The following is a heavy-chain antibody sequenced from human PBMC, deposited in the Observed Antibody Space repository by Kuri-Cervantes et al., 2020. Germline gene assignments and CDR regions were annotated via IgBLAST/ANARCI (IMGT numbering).Heavy chain of an antibody. V-gene: IGHV3-9*01. D-gene: IGHD6-13*01. CDR2: IGWNSGSI. CDR3: ANTDSSSWYGSVAFDI. Sequence: GGSLRLSCAASGFAFSSYVLHWVRRAPGKGLEWVSGIGWNSGSIGYADSVKGRFTISRDNAKNSLYLQMNSLRAEDTALYYCANTDSSSWYGSVAFDIWGQGTMVTVSS. J-gene: IGHJ3*02. CDR1: GFAFSSYV.